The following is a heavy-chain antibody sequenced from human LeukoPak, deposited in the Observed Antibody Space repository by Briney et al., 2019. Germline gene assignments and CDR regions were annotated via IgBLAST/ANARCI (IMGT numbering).Heavy chain of an antibody. Sequence: ASVKVSCKASGYTFTAYYMHWVRQAPGQGLEWVGWINSGSGDTNYAQRFQGRVTVTRDTSISTTYMEVYNLKSDDTAVYYCVREARAAADYWGQGTPVTVSS. CDR1: GYTFTAYY. V-gene: IGHV1-2*02. CDR2: INSGSGDT. D-gene: IGHD2-15*01. J-gene: IGHJ4*02. CDR3: VREARAAADY.